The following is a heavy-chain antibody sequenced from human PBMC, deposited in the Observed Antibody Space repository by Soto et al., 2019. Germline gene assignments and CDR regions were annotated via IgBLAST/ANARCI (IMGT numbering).Heavy chain of an antibody. CDR3: ARDSSGYYYQDY. Sequence: PSLPCTVSGGSISRGDYYWSWIRQPPGKGLEWIGYIYYSGSTYYNPSLKSRVTISVDTSKNQFSLKLSSVTAADTAVYYCARDSSGYYYQDYWGQGTLVTVSS. J-gene: IGHJ4*02. D-gene: IGHD3-22*01. V-gene: IGHV4-30-4*01. CDR2: IYYSGST. CDR1: GGSISRGDYY.